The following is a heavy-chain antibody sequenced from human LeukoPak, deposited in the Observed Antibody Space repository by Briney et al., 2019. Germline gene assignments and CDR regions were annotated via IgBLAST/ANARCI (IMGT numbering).Heavy chain of an antibody. V-gene: IGHV4-39*07. J-gene: IGHJ5*02. CDR1: GGSISSSSYY. Sequence: SETLCLTCTVSGGSISSSSYYWGWIRQPPGKGLEWIGSIYYSGSTYYNPSLKSRVTISVDTSKNQFSLKLSSVTAADTAVYYCARDFRLGHNWFDPWGQGTLVTVSS. CDR2: IYYSGST. CDR3: ARDFRLGHNWFDP.